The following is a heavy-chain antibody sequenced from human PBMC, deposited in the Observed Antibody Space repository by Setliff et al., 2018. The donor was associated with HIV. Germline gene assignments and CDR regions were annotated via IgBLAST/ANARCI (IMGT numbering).Heavy chain of an antibody. CDR2: INAGNGNT. CDR3: TRGGFFDS. CDR1: GGTFSSYS. Sequence: ASVKVSCKASGGTFSSYSISWVRQAPGQRLEWMGWINAGNGNTKYSQKFQGRVTITRDKFASTVYIELSSLRSEDTAVYYCTRGGFFDSWGQGALVTVSS. J-gene: IGHJ4*02. V-gene: IGHV1-3*01.